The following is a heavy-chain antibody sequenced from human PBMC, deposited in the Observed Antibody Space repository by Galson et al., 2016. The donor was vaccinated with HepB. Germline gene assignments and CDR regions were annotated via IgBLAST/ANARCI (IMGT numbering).Heavy chain of an antibody. J-gene: IGHJ4*02. Sequence: SLRLSCAASGFMFSTYWMQWVRQAPGKGLVWVSPIDPDGTTIDYADSVRGRFSISRDNAKNTMSLQMNSLRVEDMGVYYCVRDSGTYPGYYDFWGQGTLVTVSS. CDR1: GFMFSTYW. CDR2: IDPDGTTI. V-gene: IGHV3-74*01. D-gene: IGHD1-26*01. CDR3: VRDSGTYPGYYDF.